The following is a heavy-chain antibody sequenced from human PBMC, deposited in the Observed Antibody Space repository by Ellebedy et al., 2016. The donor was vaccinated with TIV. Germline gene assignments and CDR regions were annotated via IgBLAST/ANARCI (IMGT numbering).Heavy chain of an antibody. CDR3: AKDISVGPTPYYFDY. D-gene: IGHD1-26*01. CDR2: ISWNGDTI. Sequence: SLKISCAASGFTFDDYAMHWVRQAPGKGLEWVSGISWNGDTIGYADSVQGRFTISRDNAKNSLYLQMNSLRAEDTALYYCAKDISVGPTPYYFDYWGQGTLVTVSS. J-gene: IGHJ4*02. CDR1: GFTFDDYA. V-gene: IGHV3-9*01.